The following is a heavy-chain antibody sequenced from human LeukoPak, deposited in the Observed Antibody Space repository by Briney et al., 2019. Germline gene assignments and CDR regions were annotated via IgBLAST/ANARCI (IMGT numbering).Heavy chain of an antibody. V-gene: IGHV3-66*02. Sequence: GGSLRLSCAASGFTLSSYYMSWVRQAPGKGLEWVAVIYSGGSKYRAGSVKGRFTLSRDNSKNTLYLQMNRLRAEETAVYYCAREIVRGVIDYYYYYMDVWGKGTTVTVSS. CDR1: GFTLSSYY. CDR2: IYSGGSK. CDR3: AREIVRGVIDYYYYYMDV. D-gene: IGHD3-10*02. J-gene: IGHJ6*03.